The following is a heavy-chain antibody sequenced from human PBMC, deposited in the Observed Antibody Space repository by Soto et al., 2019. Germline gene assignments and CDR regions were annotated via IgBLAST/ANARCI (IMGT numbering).Heavy chain of an antibody. J-gene: IGHJ3*02. V-gene: IGHV3-7*01. CDR3: AAYNTSRHAAFDI. Sequence: PGGSLRLSCEASGFTFNTYCMSWVRQAPGKGLEWLANMNEDANTKYYVDSGKGRFTILGDRAGNSLLLKMASLRAEDTAVYFCAAYNTSRHAAFDIWGRGALVTVSS. D-gene: IGHD1-20*01. CDR2: MNEDANTK. CDR1: GFTFNTYC.